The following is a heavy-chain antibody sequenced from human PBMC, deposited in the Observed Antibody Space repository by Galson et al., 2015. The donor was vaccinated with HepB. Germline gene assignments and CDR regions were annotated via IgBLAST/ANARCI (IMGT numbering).Heavy chain of an antibody. J-gene: IGHJ4*02. CDR2: INPNSGGT. D-gene: IGHD3-10*01. V-gene: IGHV1-2*02. Sequence: SVKVSCKASGYTFTDYYMHWVRQAPGQGLEWMGWINPNSGGTKYSQKFQGRVTITRDTSASTAYMELSSLRSEDTAVYYCARDRGGFLWGSGRIFDYWGQGTLVTVSS. CDR1: GYTFTDYY. CDR3: ARDRGGFLWGSGRIFDY.